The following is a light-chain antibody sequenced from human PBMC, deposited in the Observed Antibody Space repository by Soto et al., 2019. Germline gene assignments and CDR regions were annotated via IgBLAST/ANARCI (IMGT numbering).Light chain of an antibody. V-gene: IGKV3-20*01. Sequence: EIVLTQSPGTLSLSPGERATLSCRASQNINTRYSAWYQQKRGQPPSLLIFATSTRASGIPDGFSGSGSGRDFTLPISGLEPEDSAVYFCQQYDDSARYIFGQGTSLDIK. CDR1: QNINTRY. CDR2: ATS. CDR3: QQYDDSARYI. J-gene: IGKJ2*01.